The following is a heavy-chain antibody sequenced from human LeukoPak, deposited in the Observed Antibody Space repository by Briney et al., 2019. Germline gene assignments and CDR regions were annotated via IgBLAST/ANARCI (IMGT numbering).Heavy chain of an antibody. D-gene: IGHD6-6*01. Sequence: GGSLRLSCAASGFTFSSYSMNWVRQAPGKGLEWVSGISWRSATIAYADSMKGRFTISRDNAKNSLYLQMNSLRVEDTALYYCVKDMGRWGSGSSGNWFDLWGQGTLVTVSS. CDR1: GFTFSSYS. CDR3: VKDMGRWGSGSSGNWFDL. V-gene: IGHV3-9*01. CDR2: ISWRSATI. J-gene: IGHJ5*02.